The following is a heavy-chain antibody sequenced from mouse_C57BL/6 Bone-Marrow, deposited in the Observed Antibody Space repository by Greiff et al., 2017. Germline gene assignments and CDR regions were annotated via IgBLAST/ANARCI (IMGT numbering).Heavy chain of an antibody. Sequence: QVQLQQSGAELVRPGASVTLSCKASGYTFTDYEMHWVKQTPVHGLEWIGAIDPETGGTAYNQKFKGKAILTADKSSSTAYMELRSLTSEDSAVYYCTNGNYVEFDYWGQGTTLTVSS. V-gene: IGHV1-15*01. J-gene: IGHJ2*01. CDR2: IDPETGGT. CDR3: TNGNYVEFDY. CDR1: GYTFTDYE. D-gene: IGHD2-1*01.